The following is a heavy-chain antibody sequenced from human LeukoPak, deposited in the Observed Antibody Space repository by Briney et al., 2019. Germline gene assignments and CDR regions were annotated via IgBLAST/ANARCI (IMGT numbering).Heavy chain of an antibody. D-gene: IGHD5-24*01. CDR3: AKRLDRDGYNIPDY. CDR1: GFTFSSYG. V-gene: IGHV3-30*02. J-gene: IGHJ4*02. CDR2: IRYDGGNK. Sequence: PGGSLRLSCAASGFTFSSYGMSWVRQAPGKGLEWVAFIRYDGGNKYYADSVKGRFTISRDNSKNTLYLQMNSLRAEDTAVYYCAKRLDRDGYNIPDYWGQGTLVTVSS.